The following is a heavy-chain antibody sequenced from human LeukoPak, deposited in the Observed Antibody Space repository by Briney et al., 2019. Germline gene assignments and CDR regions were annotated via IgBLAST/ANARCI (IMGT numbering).Heavy chain of an antibody. CDR1: GFTFSSFA. V-gene: IGHV3-23*01. CDR3: ARESSITMD. CDR2: ISYSGGST. Sequence: GGSLRLSCAASGFTFSSFAMSWVRQAPGKGLEWVSTISYSGGSTYYTDSVKGRFTISRDNSKNTLYLQMNSLRAEDTAVYYCARESSITMDWGQGTLVTVSS. J-gene: IGHJ4*02. D-gene: IGHD3-10*01.